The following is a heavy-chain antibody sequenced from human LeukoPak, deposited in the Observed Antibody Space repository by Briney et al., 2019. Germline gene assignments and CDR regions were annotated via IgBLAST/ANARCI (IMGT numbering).Heavy chain of an antibody. J-gene: IGHJ6*03. CDR3: ASSPSPDSYGVGTLSTDPIYYYYYMDV. V-gene: IGHV4-39*07. Sequence: LSQTLSLTCTVSGGSISSCSYYWIWVRQPPGKGLEWIGSIYHSESTYYNPSLESRVPITGDTSKNDFSLKLSSVTAAHTAVYYCASSPSPDSYGVGTLSTDPIYYYYYMDVWGKGTTVTISS. CDR2: IYHSEST. CDR1: GGSISSCSYY. D-gene: IGHD5-18*01.